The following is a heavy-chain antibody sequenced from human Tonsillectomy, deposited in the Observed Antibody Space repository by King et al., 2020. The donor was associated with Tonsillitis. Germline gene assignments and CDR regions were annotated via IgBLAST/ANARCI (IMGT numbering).Heavy chain of an antibody. D-gene: IGHD6-13*01. CDR1: GFTVSSNY. V-gene: IGHV3-66*01. CDR3: AAEIHIAAAGTWYYYMDV. CDR2: IYSGGST. Sequence: VQLVESGGGLVQPGGSLRLSCAASGFTVSSNYMSWVRQAPGKGLEWVSVIYSGGSTYYADSVKGRFTIYRDNSKNTLFLQMNSLRAEDTAVYYCAAEIHIAAAGTWYYYMDVWGKGTTVTVSS. J-gene: IGHJ6*03.